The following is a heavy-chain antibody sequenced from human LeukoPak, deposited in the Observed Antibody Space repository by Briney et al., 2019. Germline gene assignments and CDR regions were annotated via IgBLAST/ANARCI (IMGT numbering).Heavy chain of an antibody. CDR1: GFTFSSYA. CDR3: ARATRYCSGGSCVYYFDY. D-gene: IGHD2-15*01. CDR2: ISGSGGST. V-gene: IGHV3-23*01. J-gene: IGHJ4*02. Sequence: GGSLRLSCAASGFTFSSYAMSWVRQAPGKGLEWVSAISGSGGSTYYADSVKGRFTISRDNSKNTLYLQMNSLRAEDTAVYYCARATRYCSGGSCVYYFDYWGQGTLVTVSS.